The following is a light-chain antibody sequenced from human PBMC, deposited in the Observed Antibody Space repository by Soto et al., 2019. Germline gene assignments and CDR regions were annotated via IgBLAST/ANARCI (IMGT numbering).Light chain of an antibody. CDR1: SSNIGDRD. V-gene: IGLV1-44*01. CDR2: GLN. Sequence: QPVLTQPPSASGTPGQRVSISCSGSSSNIGDRDVDWYQQVPGTAPKLLIYGLNQRPLGVPDRFSASKSGASASLAISGLQFEDEAVYYCSTWDDSLNGWVFGGGTKLTVL. J-gene: IGLJ3*02. CDR3: STWDDSLNGWV.